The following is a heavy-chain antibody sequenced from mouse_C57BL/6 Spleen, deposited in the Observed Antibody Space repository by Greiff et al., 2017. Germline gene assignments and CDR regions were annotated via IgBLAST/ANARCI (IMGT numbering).Heavy chain of an antibody. Sequence: EVKLQQSGPELVKPGASVKISCKASGYTFTDYYMNWVKQSHGKSLEWIGDINPNNGGTSYNQKFKGKATLTVDKSSSTAYMELRSLTSEDSAVYYCAPYYDYDVDYWGQGTTLTVSS. J-gene: IGHJ2*01. CDR2: INPNNGGT. CDR1: GYTFTDYY. V-gene: IGHV1-26*01. D-gene: IGHD2-4*01. CDR3: APYYDYDVDY.